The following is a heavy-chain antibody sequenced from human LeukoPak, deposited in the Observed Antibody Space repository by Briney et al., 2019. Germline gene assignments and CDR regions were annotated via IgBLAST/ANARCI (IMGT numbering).Heavy chain of an antibody. D-gene: IGHD3-22*01. V-gene: IGHV1-46*01. Sequence: ASVKVSCKASGYTFTGYYMHWVRQAPGQGLEWMGIISPSGGSTSYAQKFQGRVTMTRDTSTSTVYMELSSLRSEDTAVYYCARDSSYYYDSSGYYRRWFDPWGQGTLVTVSS. CDR1: GYTFTGYY. J-gene: IGHJ5*02. CDR3: ARDSSYYYDSSGYYRRWFDP. CDR2: ISPSGGST.